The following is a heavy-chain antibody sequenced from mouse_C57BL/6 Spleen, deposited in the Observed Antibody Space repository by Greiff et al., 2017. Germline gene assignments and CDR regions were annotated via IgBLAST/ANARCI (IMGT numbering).Heavy chain of an antibody. CDR1: GYAFSSSW. Sequence: QVQLQQSGPELVKPGASVKISCKASGYAFSSSWMNWVKQRPGKGLEWIGRIYPGDGDTNYNGKFKGKATLTADKSSSTAYMQLSSLTSEDSAVYFCARGDYDGYYPDYWGQGTTLTVSS. J-gene: IGHJ2*01. CDR2: IYPGDGDT. V-gene: IGHV1-82*01. D-gene: IGHD2-3*01. CDR3: ARGDYDGYYPDY.